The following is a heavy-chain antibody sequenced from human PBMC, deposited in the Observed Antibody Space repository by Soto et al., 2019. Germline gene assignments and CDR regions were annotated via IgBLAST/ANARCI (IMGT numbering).Heavy chain of an antibody. CDR1: ESYRSSSIYY. Sequence: PSETLSLTCRSSESYRSSSIYYLGWIRPPPGKGLEWIGTIYYSGTTNYNPSLKSRVTISVDTSQNQFSLKLNSLTAADTAVYYCASLLGIKFEYWGQGARVNVSA. CDR2: IYYSGTT. CDR3: ASLLGIKFEY. D-gene: IGHD3-10*01. V-gene: IGHV4-39*01. J-gene: IGHJ4*02.